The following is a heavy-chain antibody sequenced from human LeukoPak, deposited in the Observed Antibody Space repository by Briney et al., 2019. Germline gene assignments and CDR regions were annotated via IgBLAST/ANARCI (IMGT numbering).Heavy chain of an antibody. J-gene: IGHJ3*02. V-gene: IGHV3-30-3*01. CDR3: ARISTGAFDI. D-gene: IGHD4-17*01. Sequence: LPGGSLRLSCTASGFTFSSYALHWVRQAPGKGLEWVAVISYDGNNKYYADSVKGRFTISRDNSKNTLYLQMNSLRPEDTAVYYCARISTGAFDIWGRGTMVTVSS. CDR2: ISYDGNNK. CDR1: GFTFSSYA.